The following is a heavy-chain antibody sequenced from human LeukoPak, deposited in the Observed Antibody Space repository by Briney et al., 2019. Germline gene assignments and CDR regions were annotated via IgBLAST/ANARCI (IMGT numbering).Heavy chain of an antibody. CDR1: GFTFSSYW. CDR2: ISGSGGST. V-gene: IGHV3-23*01. D-gene: IGHD2-2*01. J-gene: IGHJ4*02. CDR3: AKEEGYCSSTSCPDY. Sequence: GGSLRLSCAASGFTFSSYWMHWVRQAPGKGLEWVSAISGSGGSTYYADSVKGRFTISRDNSKNTLYLQMNSLRAEDTAVYYCAKEEGYCSSTSCPDYWGQGTLVTVSS.